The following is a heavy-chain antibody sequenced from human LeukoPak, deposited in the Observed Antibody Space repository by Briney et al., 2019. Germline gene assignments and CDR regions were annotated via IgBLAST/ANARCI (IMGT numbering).Heavy chain of an antibody. CDR3: ARGRRYDILTGYPDFDY. CDR2: INHSGST. V-gene: IGHV4-34*01. D-gene: IGHD3-9*01. CDR1: GGSFSGYY. Sequence: SETLSLTCAVYGGSFSGYYWSWLRQPPGKGLEWIGEINHSGSTNYNPSLKSRVTISVDTSKNQFSLKLSSVTAADTAVYYCARGRRYDILTGYPDFDYWGQGTLVTVSS. J-gene: IGHJ4*02.